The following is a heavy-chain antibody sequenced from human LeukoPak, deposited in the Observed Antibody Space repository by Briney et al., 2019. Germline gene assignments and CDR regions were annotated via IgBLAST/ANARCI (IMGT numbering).Heavy chain of an antibody. D-gene: IGHD6-13*01. J-gene: IGHJ4*02. CDR2: ISGSGGST. V-gene: IGHV3-23*01. CDR3: ASSIAAAPYYFDY. Sequence: GGSLRLSCAASGFTFSSYDMSWVRQAPGKGLEWVSAISGSGGSTYYTDSVKGRFTISRDNSKTTLYLQMNSLRAEDTAVYYCASSIAAAPYYFDYWGQGTLVTVSS. CDR1: GFTFSSYD.